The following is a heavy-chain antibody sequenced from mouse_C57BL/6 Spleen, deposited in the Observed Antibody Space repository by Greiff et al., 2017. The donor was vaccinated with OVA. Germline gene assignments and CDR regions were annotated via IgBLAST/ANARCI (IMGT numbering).Heavy chain of an antibody. CDR1: GYTFTDYY. Sequence: EVQLQQSGPELVKPGASVKISCKASGYTFTDYYMNWVKQSHGKSLEWIGDINPNNGGTSYNQKFKGKATLTVDKSSSTAYMELRSLTSEDSAVYYGARWGYAMDYWGQGTSVTVSA. CDR3: ARWGYAMDY. V-gene: IGHV1-26*01. J-gene: IGHJ4*01. CDR2: INPNNGGT.